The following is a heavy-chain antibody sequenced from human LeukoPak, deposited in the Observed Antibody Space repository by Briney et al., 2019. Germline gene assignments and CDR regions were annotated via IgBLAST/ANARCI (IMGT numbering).Heavy chain of an antibody. CDR3: ARESSDYGWFDP. Sequence: SAKVSCKASGGTFSSYAISWVRQAPGQELEWMGGIIPIFGTANYAQKFQGRVTITADKSTSTAYMELSSLRSEDTAVYYCARESSDYGWFDPWGQGTLVTVSS. CDR2: IIPIFGTA. J-gene: IGHJ5*02. V-gene: IGHV1-69*06. D-gene: IGHD4-17*01. CDR1: GGTFSSYA.